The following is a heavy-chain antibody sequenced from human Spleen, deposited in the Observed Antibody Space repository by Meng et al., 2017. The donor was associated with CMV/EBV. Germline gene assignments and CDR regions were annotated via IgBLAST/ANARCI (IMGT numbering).Heavy chain of an antibody. D-gene: IGHD5-18*01. CDR3: ARDRRGYSYGSSDYYYGLDV. J-gene: IGHJ6*02. V-gene: IGHV3-30*02. CDR1: GFTFRSFG. Sequence: GESLKISCAASGFTFRSFGMHWVRQAPGKGLEWVAFIQYDGSNQNYADSVRGRFTISRDNAKNSLYLQMNSLRAEDTAVYYCARDRRGYSYGSSDYYYGLDVWGQGTTVTVSS. CDR2: IQYDGSNQ.